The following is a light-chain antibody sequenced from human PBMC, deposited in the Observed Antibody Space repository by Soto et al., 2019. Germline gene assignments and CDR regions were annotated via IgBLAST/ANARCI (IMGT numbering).Light chain of an antibody. CDR2: DAS. V-gene: IGKV3-11*01. CDR3: QQRSNWLFT. Sequence: EIVLTRSPATLSLSPGERATLSCRASQSVSSYLAWYQQKPGQAPRLLIYDASNRATGIPARFSGSGSGTDFTLTISSLEPEDFAVYYCQQRSNWLFTFGPGTKVDIK. J-gene: IGKJ3*01. CDR1: QSVSSY.